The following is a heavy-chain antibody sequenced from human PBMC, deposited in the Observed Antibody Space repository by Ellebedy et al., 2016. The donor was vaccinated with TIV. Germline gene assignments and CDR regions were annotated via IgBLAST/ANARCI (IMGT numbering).Heavy chain of an antibody. D-gene: IGHD6-13*01. CDR3: ASSSSSRRTYYYYGMDV. CDR1: GFTVSSNY. V-gene: IGHV3-53*01. J-gene: IGHJ6*02. CDR2: IYSGGST. Sequence: GESLKISCAASGFTVSSNYMSWVRQAPGKGLEWVSVIYSGGSTYYADSVKGRFTISRDNSKNTLYLQMNSLRAEDTAVYYCASSSSSRRTYYYYGMDVWGQGTTVTVSS.